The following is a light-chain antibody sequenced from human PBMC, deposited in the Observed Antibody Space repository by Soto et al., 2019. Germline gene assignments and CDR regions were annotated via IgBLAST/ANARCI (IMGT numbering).Light chain of an antibody. Sequence: QLVLTQPPSVSGAPGQRVTISCTGSSSNIAAGSDVHWYQQVPGTAPKLLIYGNTNRPSGVPDRFSGSKSGTSASLAITGLQAEDEADYYCQSYDSSLSVVFGGGTKLTVL. J-gene: IGLJ3*02. CDR3: QSYDSSLSVV. CDR1: SSNIAAGSD. CDR2: GNT. V-gene: IGLV1-40*01.